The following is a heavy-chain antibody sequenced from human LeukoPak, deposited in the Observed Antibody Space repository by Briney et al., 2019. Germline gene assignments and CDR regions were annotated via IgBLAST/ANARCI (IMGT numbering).Heavy chain of an antibody. V-gene: IGHV3-23*01. D-gene: IGHD3-22*01. CDR3: AKDTNLYDSSGYYFLGAFDI. J-gene: IGHJ3*02. Sequence: GGSLGLSCAASGFTFSSYAMSWVRQAPGKGLEWVSAISGSGGSTYYADSVKGRFTISRDNSKNTLYLQMNSLRAEDTAVYYCAKDTNLYDSSGYYFLGAFDIWGQGTMVTVSS. CDR2: ISGSGGST. CDR1: GFTFSSYA.